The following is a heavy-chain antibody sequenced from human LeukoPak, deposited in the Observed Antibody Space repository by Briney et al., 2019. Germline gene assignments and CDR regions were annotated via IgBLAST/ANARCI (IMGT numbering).Heavy chain of an antibody. CDR1: GFTFSIYC. CDR2: INSDGSSS. J-gene: IGHJ4*02. V-gene: IGHV3-74*01. CDR3: ARGQMIDY. D-gene: IGHD5-24*01. Sequence: GGSLRLSCAASGFTFSIYCMNRVRQAPGKGLVWVSHINSDGSSSNYADSVKGRFTISRDNAKNTLYMQMNSLRAEDTAVYFCARGQMIDYWGQGTLVTVSS.